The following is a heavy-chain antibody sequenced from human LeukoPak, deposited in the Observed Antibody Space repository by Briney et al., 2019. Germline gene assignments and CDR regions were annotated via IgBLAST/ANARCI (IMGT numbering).Heavy chain of an antibody. CDR2: ISGSGGST. Sequence: GGTLRLSCAASGFTFSSYDMSWVRQAPGKGLEWVSGISGSGGSTYNADSVKGRFTISRDNSKNTLYLQMDSLRAEDTAIYYCARSYSSSWAHSYYYIDVWGKGTTVTISS. CDR3: ARSYSSSWAHSYYYIDV. CDR1: GFTFSSYD. J-gene: IGHJ6*03. V-gene: IGHV3-23*01. D-gene: IGHD6-13*01.